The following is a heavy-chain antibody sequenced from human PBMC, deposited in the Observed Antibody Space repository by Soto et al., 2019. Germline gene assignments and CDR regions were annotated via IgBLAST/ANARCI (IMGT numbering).Heavy chain of an antibody. CDR2: IYKSGSS. D-gene: IGHD5-18*01. CDR1: GGSITTTGYY. J-gene: IGHJ4*02. CDR3: ARQHGYNYGHIDY. Sequence: SETLSLTCTVSGGSITTTGYYWGWIRQPPGKGLEWIGSIYKSGSSYYNQSLKSRVTISVDTSENQFSLKLNSVTAADTAVYYCARQHGYNYGHIDYWGQGTLVTVSS. V-gene: IGHV4-39*01.